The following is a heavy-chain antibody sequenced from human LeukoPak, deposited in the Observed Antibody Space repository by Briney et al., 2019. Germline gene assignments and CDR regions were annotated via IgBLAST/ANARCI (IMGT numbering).Heavy chain of an antibody. CDR1: GFTPSSYA. CDR3: AKYGVPAAMQYGMDV. D-gene: IGHD2-2*01. V-gene: IGHV3-23*01. CDR2: ISGSGVST. Sequence: GGSLRLFCAASGFTPSSYAMSWVRQAPGKGLGWISDISGSGVSTYYADSVKGRFTISRDNSKNTPYLQMNSLRAEDTAVYYCAKYGVPAAMQYGMDVWGQGTTVTVSS. J-gene: IGHJ6*02.